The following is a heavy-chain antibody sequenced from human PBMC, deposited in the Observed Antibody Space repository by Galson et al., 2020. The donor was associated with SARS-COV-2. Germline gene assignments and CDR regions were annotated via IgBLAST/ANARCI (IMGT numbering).Heavy chain of an antibody. D-gene: IGHD3-22*01. CDR3: ARVVLRSWALDY. J-gene: IGHJ4*02. V-gene: IGHV3-33*01. CDR2: IWYDGTNK. Sequence: GGSLRLSCAASGFTFSTYGMHWVRQAPGKGLEWVAVIWYDGTNKYYADPVKGRFTISRDNSKNTLYLQMNSLRAEDTAVYYCARVVLRSWALDYWGQGTLVTVSS. CDR1: GFTFSTYG.